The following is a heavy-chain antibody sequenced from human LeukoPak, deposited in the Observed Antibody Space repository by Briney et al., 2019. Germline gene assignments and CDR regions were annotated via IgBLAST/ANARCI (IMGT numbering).Heavy chain of an antibody. Sequence: PSGTLSLTCAVSGGSISSSNWWSWVRQPPGKGLEWIGEIYHSGSTNYNPSLKSRVTISVDTSKNQFSLKLSSVTAADTAVYYCARRGVCSSTSCYLNRSAFDIWGQGTMVTVSS. V-gene: IGHV4-4*02. CDR2: IYHSGST. CDR1: GGSISSSNW. J-gene: IGHJ3*02. CDR3: ARRGVCSSTSCYLNRSAFDI. D-gene: IGHD2-2*01.